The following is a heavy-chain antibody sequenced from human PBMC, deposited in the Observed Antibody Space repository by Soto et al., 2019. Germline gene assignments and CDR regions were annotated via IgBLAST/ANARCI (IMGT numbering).Heavy chain of an antibody. V-gene: IGHV4-59*01. D-gene: IGHD2-15*01. CDR1: GGSISSYY. CDR3: ARGEGYCSGGSCYLGGYFDY. Sequence: SETLSLTCTVSGGSISSYYWSWIRQPPGKGLEWIGYIYYSGSTNYNPSLKSRVTISVGTSKNQFSLKLSSVTAADTAVYYCARGEGYCSGGSCYLGGYFDYWGQGTLVTVSS. J-gene: IGHJ4*02. CDR2: IYYSGST.